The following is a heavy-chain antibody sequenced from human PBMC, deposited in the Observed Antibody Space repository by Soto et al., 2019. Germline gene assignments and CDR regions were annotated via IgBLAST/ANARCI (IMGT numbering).Heavy chain of an antibody. J-gene: IGHJ6*02. CDR2: INHSGST. CDR1: GGSFSGYY. D-gene: IGHD2-2*01. CDR3: ARGGRSSAVPERYYYCGMDV. V-gene: IGHV4-34*01. Sequence: SSETLSLTCAVYGGSFSGYYWSWIRQPPGKGLEWIGEINHSGSTNYNPSLKSRVTISVDTSKNQFSLKLSSVTAADTAVYYCARGGRSSAVPERYYYCGMDVWGQGTTVTVSS.